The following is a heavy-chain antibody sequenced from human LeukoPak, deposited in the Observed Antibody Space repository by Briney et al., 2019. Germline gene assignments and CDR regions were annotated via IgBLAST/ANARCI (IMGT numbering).Heavy chain of an antibody. V-gene: IGHV1-18*01. CDR1: GYTFTSYG. CDR2: ISAYNGNT. D-gene: IGHD6-19*01. J-gene: IGHJ4*02. Sequence: ASVKVSCKASGYTFTSYGISWVRQAPGQGLEWMGWISAYNGNTNYAQKLQGRVTMTTDTSTSTAYMELSRLRSDDTAVYYCAIYSSGWYAPKYYFDYWGQGTLVTVSS. CDR3: AIYSSGWYAPKYYFDY.